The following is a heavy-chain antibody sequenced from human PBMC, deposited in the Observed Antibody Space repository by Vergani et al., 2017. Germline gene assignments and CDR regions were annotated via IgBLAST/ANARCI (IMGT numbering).Heavy chain of an antibody. D-gene: IGHD3-22*01. Sequence: QLQLQQSGPGLVQPSQTLSLTCIVSGDSSNNDDYYWSWIRQPPGKGLEWIGYIYYSESTYQNPSLESRLTMSLDTSRTQFSLNLISVTAGDTAVYYCARVAGGSGSYYLGWGQGATVTVSS. CDR3: ARVAGGSGSYYLG. CDR2: IYYSEST. V-gene: IGHV4-30-4*08. CDR1: GDSSNNDDYY. J-gene: IGHJ4*02.